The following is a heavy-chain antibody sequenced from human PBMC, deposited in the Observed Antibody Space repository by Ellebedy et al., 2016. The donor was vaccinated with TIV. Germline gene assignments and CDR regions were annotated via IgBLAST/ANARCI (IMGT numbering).Heavy chain of an antibody. CDR2: ISDDGSYK. CDR1: GFTFSRYG. CDR3: ARTSTMTTFGASDF. V-gene: IGHV3-30*03. J-gene: IGHJ3*01. Sequence: PGGSLRLSCAASGFTFSRYGMHWVRQAPGRGLEWVAFISDDGSYKNYGESVKGRFTISRDNSKNTLYLQLNSLRAEDAALYYCARTSTMTTFGASDFWGQGTMVTVSS. D-gene: IGHD3-16*01.